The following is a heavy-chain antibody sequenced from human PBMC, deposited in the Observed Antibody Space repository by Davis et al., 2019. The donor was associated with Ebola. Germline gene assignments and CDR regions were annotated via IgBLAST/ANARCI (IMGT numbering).Heavy chain of an antibody. CDR2: ISSSGSTI. V-gene: IGHV3-23*01. J-gene: IGHJ1*01. D-gene: IGHD4-17*01. Sequence: GSLRLSCAASGFIFSNCAMYWVRQAPGKGLEWVSYISSSGSTIYYADSVKGRFTISRDNSKNTLNLQMNSLRAEDTAIYYCAKLDYNDSYFQDWGQGTLVTVSS. CDR3: AKLDYNDSYFQD. CDR1: GFIFSNCA.